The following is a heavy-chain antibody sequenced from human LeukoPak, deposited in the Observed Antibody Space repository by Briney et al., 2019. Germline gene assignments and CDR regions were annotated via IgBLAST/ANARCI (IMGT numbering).Heavy chain of an antibody. CDR1: GFTFSSYS. CDR3: ARGGGLYYDILTGYYFSPHAFDI. D-gene: IGHD3-9*01. Sequence: PGGSLRLSCAASGFTFSSYSMNWVRQAPGKGLEWVSYISSSSSSTIYYADSVKGRFTISRDNAKNSLYLQMNSPRAEDTAVYYCARGGGLYYDILTGYYFSPHAFDIWGQGTMVTVSS. CDR2: ISSSSSSTI. J-gene: IGHJ3*02. V-gene: IGHV3-48*04.